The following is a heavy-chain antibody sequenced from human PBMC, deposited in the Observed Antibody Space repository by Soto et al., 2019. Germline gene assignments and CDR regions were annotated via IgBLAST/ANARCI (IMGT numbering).Heavy chain of an antibody. Sequence: SETLSLTCSVAAYSVSSSDYYWAWIRQPPGKGLEWIGSMLYSGLTYYNPSLKSRVTLSVETSKNQFSVRLNSVTASDTAVYYCAPLSVSLSGPYGIHVWGQGTTVTVSS. CDR2: MLYSGLT. V-gene: IGHV4-39*01. CDR1: AYSVSSSDYY. CDR3: APLSVSLSGPYGIHV. D-gene: IGHD2-15*01. J-gene: IGHJ6*02.